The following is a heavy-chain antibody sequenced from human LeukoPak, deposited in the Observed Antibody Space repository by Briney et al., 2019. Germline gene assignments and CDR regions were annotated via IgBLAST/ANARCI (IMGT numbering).Heavy chain of an antibody. CDR1: GYSISSGYY. CDR2: IYHSGST. Sequence: SETLSLTCAVPGYSISSGYYWGWIRQPPGKGLEWIGSIYHSGSTYYNPSLKSRVTISVDTSKNQFSLKLSSVTAADTAVYYCARLGGDFDYWGQGTLVTVSS. CDR3: ARLGGDFDY. V-gene: IGHV4-38-2*01. J-gene: IGHJ4*02. D-gene: IGHD3-10*01.